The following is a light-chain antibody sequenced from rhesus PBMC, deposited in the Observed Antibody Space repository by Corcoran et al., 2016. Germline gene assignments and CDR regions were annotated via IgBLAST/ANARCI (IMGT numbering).Light chain of an antibody. CDR1: QDITNN. CDR2: KAS. Sequence: DIQMTQSPSSLSASIGDRVTITCQASQDITNNLAWYQQKPGKVPNLLIYKASTLNSGVPSRFSRSGSGTDFTLTISILQPEDFASYYCQHGYGTPLYSFGQGTKVEIK. CDR3: QHGYGTPLYS. V-gene: IGKV1-25*01. J-gene: IGKJ2*01.